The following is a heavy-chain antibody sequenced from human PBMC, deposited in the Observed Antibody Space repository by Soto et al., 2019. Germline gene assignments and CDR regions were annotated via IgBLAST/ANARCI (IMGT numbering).Heavy chain of an antibody. Sequence: SVKVSCKASGGTFSSYAISWVRQAPGQGLEWMGGIIPIFGTANYAQKFQGRVTITADESTSTAYMELSSLRSEDTAAYYCARDQPSPKYCSGGSCYLNWFDPWGQGTPVTVSS. J-gene: IGHJ5*02. CDR2: IIPIFGTA. D-gene: IGHD2-15*01. CDR3: ARDQPSPKYCSGGSCYLNWFDP. V-gene: IGHV1-69*13. CDR1: GGTFSSYA.